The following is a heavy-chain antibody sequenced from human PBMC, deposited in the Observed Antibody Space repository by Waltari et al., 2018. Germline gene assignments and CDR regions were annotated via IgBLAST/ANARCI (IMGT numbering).Heavy chain of an antibody. CDR2: MNPNSGNT. CDR3: AREYYYGSGSSFYNWFDP. Sequence: QVQLVQSGAEVKKPGASVKVSCKASGYTFTRCDVHWVRTATGPGLEWMGWMNPNSGNTGYAQKFQGRVTMTRNTSISTAYMELSSLRSEDTAVYYCAREYYYGSGSSFYNWFDPWGQGTLVTVSS. V-gene: IGHV1-8*01. D-gene: IGHD3-10*01. J-gene: IGHJ5*02. CDR1: GYTFTRCD.